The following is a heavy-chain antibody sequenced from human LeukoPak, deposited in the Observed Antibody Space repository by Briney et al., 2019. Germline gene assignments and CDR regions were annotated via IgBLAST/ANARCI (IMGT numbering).Heavy chain of an antibody. CDR3: ARDWYGSGSYYIP. D-gene: IGHD3-10*01. V-gene: IGHV4-59*01. Sequence: SETLSLTCTVSGGSISSYHWSWIRQPPGKGLEWIGHNDYSGSTNYNPSLKSRVTISVDTSKYQFSLKLTSVTPADTAVYYCARDWYGSGSYYIPWGQGILVTVSS. CDR1: GGSISSYH. J-gene: IGHJ5*02. CDR2: NDYSGST.